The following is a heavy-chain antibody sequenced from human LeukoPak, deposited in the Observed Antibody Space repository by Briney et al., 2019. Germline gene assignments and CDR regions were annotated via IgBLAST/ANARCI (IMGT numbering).Heavy chain of an antibody. CDR2: INPSGGST. V-gene: IGHV1-46*01. J-gene: IGHJ3*02. D-gene: IGHD4-23*01. CDR3: ARDTYGGNSDGGEANAFDI. CDR1: GYTFTSYY. Sequence: GASVKVSCKASGYTFTSYYMHWVRQAPGQGLEWIGIINPSGGSTSYAQKFQGRVTMTRDTSTSTVYMELSSLRSEDTAEYYCARDTYGGNSDGGEANAFDIWGQGTMVTVSS.